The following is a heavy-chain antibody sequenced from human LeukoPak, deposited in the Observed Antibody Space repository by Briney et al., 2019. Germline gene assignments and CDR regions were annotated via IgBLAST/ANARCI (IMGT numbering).Heavy chain of an antibody. CDR2: ICPGDSDT. CDR3: ARHQTEYCSSTSCYDYYGMDV. J-gene: IGHJ6*02. Sequence: PGESLKISCKGSGYSFTSYWIGWVRQMPGKGLEWMGIICPGDSDTRYSPSFQGQVTISADKSISTAYLQWSSLKASDTAMYYCARHQTEYCSSTSCYDYYGMDVWGQGTTVTVSS. V-gene: IGHV5-51*01. CDR1: GYSFTSYW. D-gene: IGHD2-2*01.